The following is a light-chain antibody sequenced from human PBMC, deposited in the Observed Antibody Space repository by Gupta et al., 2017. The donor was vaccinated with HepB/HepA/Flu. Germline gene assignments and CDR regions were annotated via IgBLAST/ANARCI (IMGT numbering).Light chain of an antibody. CDR1: NIGSKN. CDR2: GDN. V-gene: IGLV3-9*01. J-gene: IGLJ2*01. Sequence: SIELTPPLLVFVALGPTARLTCGGSNIGSKNLHWYQQQPGTAPVLVIYGDNNRPSWTPGRFAASNSGITATLTINRAPAGDAADYYCQVCGSNTVIFGGGTKLSVL. CDR3: QVCGSNTVI.